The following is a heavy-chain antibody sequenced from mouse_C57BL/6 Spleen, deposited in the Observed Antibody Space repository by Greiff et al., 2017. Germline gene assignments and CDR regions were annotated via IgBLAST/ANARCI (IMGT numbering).Heavy chain of an antibody. V-gene: IGHV1-64*01. CDR3: VCADYCGRTSY. Sequence: QVQLQQPGAELVKPGASVKLSCKASGYTFTSYWMHWVKQRPGQGLEWIGMIHPNSGSTNYNEKFKSKATLTVDKSSSTAYMQLSSLTSEDSAVYYCVCADYCGRTSYWGQGTLVTVSA. D-gene: IGHD1-1*01. CDR1: GYTFTSYW. J-gene: IGHJ3*01. CDR2: IHPNSGST.